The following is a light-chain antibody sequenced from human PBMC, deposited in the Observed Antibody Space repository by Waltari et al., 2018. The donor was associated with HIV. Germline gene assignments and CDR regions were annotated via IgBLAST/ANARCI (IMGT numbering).Light chain of an antibody. CDR3: SSYAGSNNLV. V-gene: IGLV2-8*01. J-gene: IGLJ2*01. CDR2: EVS. Sequence: QPALTQPPSASGSPGQSVTIPCTGTGSDVGGDNYASWYQQHPGKAPKLMSYEVSKRPSGVPDRFSGSKSGNTASLTVSGLQAEDEADYYCSSYAGSNNLVFGGGTKLTVL. CDR1: GSDVGGDNY.